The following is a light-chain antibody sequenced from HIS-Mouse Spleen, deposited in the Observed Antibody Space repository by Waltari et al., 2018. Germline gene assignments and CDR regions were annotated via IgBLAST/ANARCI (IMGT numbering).Light chain of an antibody. J-gene: IGKJ4*01. Sequence: EIVLTQSPATLSLSPGERATLSCRASQSVSSYLAWYQQKPDQAPRLLIYDASNRATGIPARFSGSGSGTDFTLTISSLEPEDFAVYYCQQRSNWRTFGGGTKVEIK. CDR1: QSVSSY. CDR3: QQRSNWRT. CDR2: DAS. V-gene: IGKV3-11*01.